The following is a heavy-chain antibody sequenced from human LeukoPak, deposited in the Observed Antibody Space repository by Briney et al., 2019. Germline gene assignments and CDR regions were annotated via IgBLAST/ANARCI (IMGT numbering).Heavy chain of an antibody. D-gene: IGHD3-16*01. CDR1: GESFSGYY. V-gene: IGHV4-34*01. CDR3: ARGSNRARLAN. Sequence: SETLSLTCAVSGESFSGYYWNWIRQPPGNGLEWIGEINPSGGNKYNPSLKIRVTISVDTSTNQFSLKVTSVTAADTAVYYCARGSNRARLANWGRGTQVTVSS. CDR2: INPSGGN. J-gene: IGHJ4*02.